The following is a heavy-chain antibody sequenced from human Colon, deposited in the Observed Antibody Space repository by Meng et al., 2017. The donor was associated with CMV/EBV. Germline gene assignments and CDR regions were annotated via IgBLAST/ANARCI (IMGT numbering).Heavy chain of an antibody. CDR2: ITWNSETI. CDR3: AKDVGANFFYGLDV. V-gene: IGHV3-9*01. J-gene: IGHJ6*02. D-gene: IGHD1-26*01. Sequence: SLKISCAASGFTFDDHAMHWVRQVPGKGPEWVAGITWNSETIAYGDSVKGRFTVSRDNAKTALYLQMNSLSSEDTALYYCAKDVGANFFYGLDVWGQGTTVTVSS. CDR1: GFTFDDHA.